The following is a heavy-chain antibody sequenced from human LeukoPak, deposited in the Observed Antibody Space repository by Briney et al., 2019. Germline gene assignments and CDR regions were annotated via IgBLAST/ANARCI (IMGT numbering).Heavy chain of an antibody. CDR2: ISGSGGST. CDR1: GFSFGSYA. J-gene: IGHJ4*02. Sequence: GGSLRLSCATSGFSFGSYAMSWVRQAPGKGLEWVSAISGSGGSTYYADSVKGRFTISRDNSKNTLYLQMNSLRAEDTAVYYCAKDLGNMDYWGQGTLVTVSS. D-gene: IGHD2/OR15-2a*01. CDR3: AKDLGNMDY. V-gene: IGHV3-23*01.